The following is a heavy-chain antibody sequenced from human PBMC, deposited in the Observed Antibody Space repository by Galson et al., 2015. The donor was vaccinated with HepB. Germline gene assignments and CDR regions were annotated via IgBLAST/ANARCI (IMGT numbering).Heavy chain of an antibody. D-gene: IGHD4-17*01. J-gene: IGHJ6*02. CDR3: ARSPTVTTWNYYYYGMDV. CDR2: INPNSGGT. Sequence: VKVSCKASGYTFTGYYMHWVRQAPGQGLEWMGWINPNSGGTNYAQKFQGWVTMTRDTSISTAYMELSRLRSDDTAVYYCARSPTVTTWNYYYYGMDVWGQGTTVTVSS. V-gene: IGHV1-2*04. CDR1: GYTFTGYY.